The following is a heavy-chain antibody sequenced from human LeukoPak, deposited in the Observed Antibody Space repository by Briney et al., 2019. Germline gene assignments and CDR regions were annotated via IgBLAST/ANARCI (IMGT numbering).Heavy chain of an antibody. V-gene: IGHV3-23*01. CDR3: AKGGPVLRYFDWLFD. CDR2: ISGSGGST. D-gene: IGHD3-9*01. J-gene: IGHJ4*02. CDR1: GFTFSNSA. Sequence: GGSLRLSCAASGFTFSNSAMTWVRQAPGKGLEWVSAISGSGGSTYYADSVKGRFTISRDNSKNTLFLQMSSLRAEDTAVYYCAKGGPVLRYFDWLFDWGQGTLVTVSS.